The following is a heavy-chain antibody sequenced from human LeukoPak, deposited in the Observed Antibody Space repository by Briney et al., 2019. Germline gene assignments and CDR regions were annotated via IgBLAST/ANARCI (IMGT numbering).Heavy chain of an antibody. D-gene: IGHD3-10*01. CDR3: AKDFSGGWGVRHAFDI. CDR2: ISTDARTI. V-gene: IGHV3-74*01. CDR1: GFAFSTNW. Sequence: GGSLRLSCAASGFAFSTNWMHWVRQAPGKGLVWVSHISTDARTITYADFVKGRFTISRDNSKNTLYVQMNSLRAEDTAVYYCAKDFSGGWGVRHAFDIWGRGTVVTVSS. J-gene: IGHJ3*02.